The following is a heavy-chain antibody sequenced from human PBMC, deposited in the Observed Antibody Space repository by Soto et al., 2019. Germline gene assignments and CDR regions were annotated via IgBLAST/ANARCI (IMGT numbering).Heavy chain of an antibody. CDR1: GGSISSGDYY. CDR3: ARVGPSGYSGYDPYYYFDY. J-gene: IGHJ4*02. D-gene: IGHD5-12*01. CDR2: IYYSGST. Sequence: QVQLQESGPGLVKPSQTLSLTCTVSGGSISSGDYYWSWIRQPPGKGLEWIGYIYYSGSTYYNPSTKSRVTISVDTSKNQFSLKLSSVTAADTAVYYCARVGPSGYSGYDPYYYFDYWGQGTLVTVSS. V-gene: IGHV4-30-4*01.